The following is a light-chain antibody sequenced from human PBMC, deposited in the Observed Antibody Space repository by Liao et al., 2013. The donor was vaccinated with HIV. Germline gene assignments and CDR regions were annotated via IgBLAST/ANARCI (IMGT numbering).Light chain of an antibody. CDR3: QTWDIGTGV. CDR1: KIGSES. CDR2: YDS. J-gene: IGLJ1*01. Sequence: SYVVTQPPSVSVAPGTTAKITCGGNKIGSESVHWYQQKPGQAPVVVIFYDSDRPSGIPERFSGSKSGNTATLTIYGAQAMDEADYYCQTWDIGTGVFGTGTKVTV. V-gene: IGLV3-21*01.